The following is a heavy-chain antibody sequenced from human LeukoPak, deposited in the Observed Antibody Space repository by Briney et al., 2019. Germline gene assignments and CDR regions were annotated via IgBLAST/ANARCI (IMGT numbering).Heavy chain of an antibody. CDR2: IYYSGST. V-gene: IGHV4-59*01. CDR1: GGAFSGYS. D-gene: IGHD1-26*01. J-gene: IGHJ3*02. Sequence: SETLSLTCAVYGGAFSGYSWSWIRQPPGKGLEWIGYIYYSGSTNYNPSLKSRVTISVDTSKNQFSLKLSSVTAADTAVYYCAREPWEDDAFDIWGQGTMVTVSS. CDR3: AREPWEDDAFDI.